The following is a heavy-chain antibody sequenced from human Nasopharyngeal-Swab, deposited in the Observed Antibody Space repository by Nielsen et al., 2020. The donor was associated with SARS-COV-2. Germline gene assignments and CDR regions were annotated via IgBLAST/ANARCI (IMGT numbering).Heavy chain of an antibody. D-gene: IGHD3-22*01. V-gene: IGHV3-23*01. CDR2: ISGSGGST. Sequence: GESLKISCAASGFTFSSYAMSWVRQAPGKGLEWASAISGSGGSTYYADSVKGRFTISRDNSKNTLYLQMNSLRAEDTAVYYCAKDYYDSSGYHPDAFDIWGQGTMVTVSS. CDR3: AKDYYDSSGYHPDAFDI. CDR1: GFTFSSYA. J-gene: IGHJ3*02.